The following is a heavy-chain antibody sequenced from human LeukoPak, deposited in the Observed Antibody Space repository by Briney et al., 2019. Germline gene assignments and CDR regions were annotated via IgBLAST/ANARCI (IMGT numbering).Heavy chain of an antibody. D-gene: IGHD3-10*02. CDR1: GFIFDDHG. V-gene: IGHV3-20*04. J-gene: IGHJ6*04. CDR3: AELGITMIGGV. Sequence: PGGSLRLSCAASGFIFDDHGMSWVRQAPGKGLEWVSAISGSGGSTYYADSVKGRFTISRDNAKNSLYLQMNSLRAEDTAVYYCAELGITMIGGVWGKGTTVTISS. CDR2: ISGSGGST.